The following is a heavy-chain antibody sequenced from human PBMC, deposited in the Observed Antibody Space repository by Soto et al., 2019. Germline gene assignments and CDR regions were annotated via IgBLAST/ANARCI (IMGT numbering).Heavy chain of an antibody. CDR2: ISTYNAKT. J-gene: IGHJ2*01. CDR3: ARVPSCWYGPEYLEL. CDR1: GYSFTTHG. D-gene: IGHD6-19*01. V-gene: IGHV1-18*01. Sequence: QIQLVQSGGEVKKPGASVKVSCKASGYSFTTHGITWVRQAPGHGLEWMGWISTYNAKTNYTQNLQGRVTLTRDTSTNTAYMELRSLRSDDTAVYFCARVPSCWYGPEYLELWGRGTLVTVSS.